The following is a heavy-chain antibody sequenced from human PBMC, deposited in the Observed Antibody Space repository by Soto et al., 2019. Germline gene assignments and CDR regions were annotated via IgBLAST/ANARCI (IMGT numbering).Heavy chain of an antibody. V-gene: IGHV4-38-2*01. CDR3: ARVPDLVATSYFDY. Sequence: SETLSLTCAVSGDSISSGYYWGWIRQPPGKGLEWIGSIYHSGSTYYNPSLKSRVTISVDTSKNQFSLKLSSVTAADTAVYYCARVPDLVATSYFDYWGQGTLVTVSS. CDR1: GDSISSGYY. J-gene: IGHJ4*02. CDR2: IYHSGST. D-gene: IGHD5-12*01.